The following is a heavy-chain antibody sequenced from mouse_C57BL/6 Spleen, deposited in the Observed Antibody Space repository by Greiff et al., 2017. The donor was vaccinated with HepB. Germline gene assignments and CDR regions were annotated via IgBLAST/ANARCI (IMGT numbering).Heavy chain of an antibody. D-gene: IGHD3-3*01. Sequence: QVQLQQSGPELVKPGASVKISCKASGYAFSSSWMNWVKQRPGKGLEWIGRIYPGDGDTNYNGKFKGKATLTADKSSSTAYMQLSSLTSEDSAVYFCASGLGQGGWDYWGQGTTLTVSS. CDR1: GYAFSSSW. J-gene: IGHJ2*01. CDR3: ASGLGQGGWDY. V-gene: IGHV1-82*01. CDR2: IYPGDGDT.